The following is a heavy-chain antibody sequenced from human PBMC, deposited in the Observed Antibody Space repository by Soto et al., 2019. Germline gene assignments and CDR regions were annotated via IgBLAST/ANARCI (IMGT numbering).Heavy chain of an antibody. CDR2: ISISGTTI. V-gene: IGHV3-48*03. CDR1: GFIFSVYD. Sequence: XGSLRLSCAASGFIFSVYDMIWVRQAPGKGLEWISYISISGTTIYYADSVEGRFTISRDNAKNSLYLQMNSLWDEDTAIYYCAREDDSGGYRFGLWGQGTLVTVSS. CDR3: AREDDSGGYRFGL. D-gene: IGHD3-22*01. J-gene: IGHJ4*02.